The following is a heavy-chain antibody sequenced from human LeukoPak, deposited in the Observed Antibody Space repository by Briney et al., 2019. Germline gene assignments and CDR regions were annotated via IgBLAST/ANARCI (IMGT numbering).Heavy chain of an antibody. CDR1: GFTFSSYA. D-gene: IGHD3-9*01. CDR2: ISGSGGST. CDR3: AKAGFDYSASPLYYYYMDV. V-gene: IGHV3-23*01. Sequence: PGGSLRLSCAASGFTFSSYAMSWVRQAPGKGLEWVSAISGSGGSTYYADSVKGRFTISRDNSKNTLYLQMNSLRAEDTAVYYCAKAGFDYSASPLYYYYMDVWGKGTTVTVSS. J-gene: IGHJ6*03.